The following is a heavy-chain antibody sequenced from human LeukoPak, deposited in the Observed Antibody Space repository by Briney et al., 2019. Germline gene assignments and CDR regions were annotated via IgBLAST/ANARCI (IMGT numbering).Heavy chain of an antibody. D-gene: IGHD3-22*01. V-gene: IGHV4-59*01. CDR1: GGSISSYY. CDR3: ARAPNYYDSSGYYPIYYFDY. CDR2: IYYSGST. J-gene: IGHJ4*02. Sequence: TTSETLSLTCTVSGGSISSYYWSWIRQPPGKGLEWIGYIYYSGSTNYNPSLKSRVTISVDTSKNQFSLKLSSVTAADTAVYYCARAPNYYDSSGYYPIYYFDYWGQGTLVTVSS.